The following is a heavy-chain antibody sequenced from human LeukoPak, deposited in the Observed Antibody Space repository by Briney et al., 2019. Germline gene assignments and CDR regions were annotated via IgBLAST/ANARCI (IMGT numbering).Heavy chain of an antibody. V-gene: IGHV3-23*01. CDR2: ISGSGGST. Sequence: GGSLRLPCAASGFTFSSYAMSWVRQAPGKGLEWVSAISGSGGSTYYADSVKGRFTISRDNSKNTLYLQMNSLRAEDTAVYYCAGGDYYDSSGYQSCFDYWGQGTLVTVSS. J-gene: IGHJ4*02. CDR1: GFTFSSYA. CDR3: AGGDYYDSSGYQSCFDY. D-gene: IGHD3-22*01.